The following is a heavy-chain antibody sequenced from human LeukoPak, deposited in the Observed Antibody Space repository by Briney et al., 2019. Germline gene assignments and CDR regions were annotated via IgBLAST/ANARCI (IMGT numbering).Heavy chain of an antibody. CDR2: ISGSDGRT. CDR1: GFTFSSYA. CDR3: ARDLGESDYGDYVHPGGDY. D-gene: IGHD4-17*01. V-gene: IGHV3-23*01. J-gene: IGHJ4*02. Sequence: GGSLRLSCAASGFTFSSYAMSWVRQGPGKGLEWVSGISGSDGRTYYADSVKGRFTISRDNSKNTLYLQMNSLRAEDTAVYYCARDLGESDYGDYVHPGGDYWGQGTLVTVSS.